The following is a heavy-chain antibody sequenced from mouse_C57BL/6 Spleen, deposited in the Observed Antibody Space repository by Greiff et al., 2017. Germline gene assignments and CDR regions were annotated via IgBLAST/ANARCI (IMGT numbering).Heavy chain of an antibody. CDR1: GYTFTNYW. CDR3: ARVNWDGYYAMDY. V-gene: IGHV1-63*01. Sequence: QVQLQQSGAELVRPGTSVKMSCKASGYTFTNYWIGWAKQRPGHGLEWIGDIYPGGGYTNYNEKFKGKATLTADKSSSTAYMQFSSLTSEDYAIYYCARVNWDGYYAMDYWGQGTSVTVSS. D-gene: IGHD4-1*02. J-gene: IGHJ4*01. CDR2: IYPGGGYT.